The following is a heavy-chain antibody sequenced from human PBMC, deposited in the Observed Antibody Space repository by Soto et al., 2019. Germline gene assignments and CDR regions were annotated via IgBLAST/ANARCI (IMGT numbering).Heavy chain of an antibody. V-gene: IGHV3-53*01. CDR2: IYSDGRT. Sequence: EVRLVESGGGLIQPGGSLRLSCAASELTLSSNYMTWVRQAPGKGLEWVSLIYSDGRTYHADSVKGRFTISRDDFSNTVYLQMNSLRAEDTAVYYCARAYGAGSYFCDYWGQGTPVTVSS. D-gene: IGHD3-10*01. CDR3: ARAYGAGSYFCDY. CDR1: ELTLSSNY. J-gene: IGHJ4*02.